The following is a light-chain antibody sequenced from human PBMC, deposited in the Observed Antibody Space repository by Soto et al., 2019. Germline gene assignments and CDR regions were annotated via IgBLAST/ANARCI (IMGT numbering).Light chain of an antibody. V-gene: IGKV4-1*01. CDR1: QSVLYSSNNKNY. Sequence: DIVMTQSPDSLAVSLGERATINCKSSQSVLYSSNNKNYLAWYQQKPGQPPKLLIYWASTRESGVPDRFSGSGSGTDFTLTIRSLQAEDVAAYYCQQYFRPWTFGQGTKVEIK. CDR2: WAS. J-gene: IGKJ1*01. CDR3: QQYFRPWT.